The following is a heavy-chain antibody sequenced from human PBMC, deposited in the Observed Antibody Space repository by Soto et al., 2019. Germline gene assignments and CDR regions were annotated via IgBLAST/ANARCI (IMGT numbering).Heavy chain of an antibody. CDR3: ARASISGWYEGWLDP. V-gene: IGHV4-59*01. Sequence: SETLSLTCTVSGGSISSYYWSWIRQPPGKGLEWIGYIYYSGSTNYNPSLKSRVTISVDTSKNQFSLKLSSVTAADTGVYYCARASISGWYEGWLDPWGQGTLVTVSS. D-gene: IGHD6-19*01. CDR2: IYYSGST. CDR1: GGSISSYY. J-gene: IGHJ5*02.